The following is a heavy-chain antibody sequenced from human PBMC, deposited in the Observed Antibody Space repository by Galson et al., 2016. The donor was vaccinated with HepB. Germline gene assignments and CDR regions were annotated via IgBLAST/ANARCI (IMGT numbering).Heavy chain of an antibody. Sequence: SLRLSCAASGFTFGNYVMSWVRQAPGKGLEWVSSITNIGGNTYYADSVKGRFTISRDDSKSTLYLRMDSLRVEDTATYHCTKRCMTNTCHNADDPWGQGTLVTVSS. D-gene: IGHD2-8*01. CDR1: GFTFGNYV. J-gene: IGHJ5*02. CDR2: ITNIGGNT. V-gene: IGHV3-23*01. CDR3: TKRCMTNTCHNADDP.